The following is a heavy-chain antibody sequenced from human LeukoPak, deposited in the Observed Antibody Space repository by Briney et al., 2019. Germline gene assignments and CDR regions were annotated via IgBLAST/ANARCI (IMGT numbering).Heavy chain of an antibody. Sequence: GGSLRLSCAASGFTFDDYGMSWVRQAPGKGLEWVSGINWNGGSTGYADSVKGRFAISRDNAKNSLYLQMNSLRAEDTALYYCARGPGGGYSYGYGYYYYYMDVWGKGTTVTVSS. V-gene: IGHV3-20*04. J-gene: IGHJ6*03. CDR3: ARGPGGGYSYGYGYYYYYMDV. CDR1: GFTFDDYG. CDR2: INWNGGST. D-gene: IGHD5-18*01.